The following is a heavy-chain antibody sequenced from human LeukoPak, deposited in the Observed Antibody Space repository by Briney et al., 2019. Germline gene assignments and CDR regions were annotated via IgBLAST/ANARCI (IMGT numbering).Heavy chain of an antibody. J-gene: IGHJ5*02. CDR2: ISGSGGST. D-gene: IGHD5-18*01. CDR3: ANGGVDTAMRFNWFDP. Sequence: GGSLRLSCAASGFTFSSYAMSWVRQAPGKGLEWVSAISGSGGSTYYADSVKGRFTISRDNSKNTLYLQMNSLRAEDTAVYYCANGGVDTAMRFNWFDPWGQGTLVTVSS. CDR1: GFTFSSYA. V-gene: IGHV3-23*01.